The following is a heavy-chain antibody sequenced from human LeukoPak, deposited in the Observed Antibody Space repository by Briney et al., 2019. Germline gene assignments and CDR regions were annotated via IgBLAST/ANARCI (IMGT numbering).Heavy chain of an antibody. CDR2: IYYSGST. D-gene: IGHD1-26*01. Sequence: PSETLSLTCTVSGGSISSYYWSWIRQPPGKGLEWIGYIYYSGSTNYNPSLKSRVAISVDTSKNQFSLKLSSVTAADTAVYYCARHDGATYDYWGQGTPVTVSS. CDR3: ARHDGATYDY. J-gene: IGHJ4*02. CDR1: GGSISSYY. V-gene: IGHV4-59*08.